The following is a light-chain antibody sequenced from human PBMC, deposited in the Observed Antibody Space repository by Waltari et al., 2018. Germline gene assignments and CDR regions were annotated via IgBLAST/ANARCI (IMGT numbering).Light chain of an antibody. CDR3: QQYYSTPNT. CDR1: QSVLHTNNKDY. CDR2: WAS. V-gene: IGKV4-1*01. J-gene: IGKJ2*01. Sequence: DIVMTQSPDSLGVSLGERATINCKSNQSVLHTNNKDYLAWYQQKPGQPPKLLIYWASTREFGVPDRFSGSGSGTSFTLTISSLQAEDVAVYYCQQYYSTPNTFGQGTKLEIK.